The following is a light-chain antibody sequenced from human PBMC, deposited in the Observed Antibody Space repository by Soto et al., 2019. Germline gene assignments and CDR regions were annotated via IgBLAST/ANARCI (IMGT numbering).Light chain of an antibody. V-gene: IGLV2-8*01. CDR2: EVN. Sequence: QSALTQPASVSGSPGQSITISCTGTSSDVGGHNYVSWYQQHPGRAPKLIIYEVNKRPSGVPDRFSGSKSGNTASLTVSGLQAEDEADYYCSSFVGSPVVFGGGTKLTVL. J-gene: IGLJ2*01. CDR3: SSFVGSPVV. CDR1: SSDVGGHNY.